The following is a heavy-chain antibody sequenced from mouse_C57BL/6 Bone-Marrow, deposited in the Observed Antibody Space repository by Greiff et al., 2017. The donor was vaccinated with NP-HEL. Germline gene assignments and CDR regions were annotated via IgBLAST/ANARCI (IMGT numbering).Heavy chain of an antibody. CDR1: GFTFSSYG. D-gene: IGHD2-14*01. Sequence: EVQVVESGGDLVKPGGSLKPSCAAFGFTFSSYGMSWVRQTPDKRLEWVATISSGGSYTYYPDSVKGRFTISRDNAKNTLYLQMSSPKSEDTAMYYCARQDRGGWTSWGQGTAVTVTS. CDR3: ARQDRGGWTS. V-gene: IGHV5-6*01. CDR2: ISSGGSYT. J-gene: IGHJ4*01.